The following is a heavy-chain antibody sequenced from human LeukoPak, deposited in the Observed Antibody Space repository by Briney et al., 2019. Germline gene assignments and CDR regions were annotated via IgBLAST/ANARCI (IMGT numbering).Heavy chain of an antibody. J-gene: IGHJ4*02. Sequence: ASVKVSCKASGYTSTSYAMHWVRQAPGQRLEWMGWINAGNGNTKYSQKFQGRITITRDTSASTAYMELSSLRSEDTAVYYCARGGVLRYFDWTFDYWGQGTLVTVSS. CDR1: GYTSTSYA. D-gene: IGHD3-9*01. V-gene: IGHV1-3*01. CDR3: ARGGVLRYFDWTFDY. CDR2: INAGNGNT.